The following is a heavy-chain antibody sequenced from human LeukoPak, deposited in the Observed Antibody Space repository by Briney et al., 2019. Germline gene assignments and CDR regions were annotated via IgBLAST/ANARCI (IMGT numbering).Heavy chain of an antibody. Sequence: ASVKVSCKASGYTFTSYDINWVRQATGQGLEWMGWINTNTGNPTYAQGFTGRFVFSLDTSVSTAYLQISSLKAEDTAVYYCARTMYYYDSSGYYYDYWGQGTLVTVSS. D-gene: IGHD3-22*01. CDR3: ARTMYYYDSSGYYYDY. V-gene: IGHV7-4-1*02. CDR1: GYTFTSYD. CDR2: INTNTGNP. J-gene: IGHJ4*02.